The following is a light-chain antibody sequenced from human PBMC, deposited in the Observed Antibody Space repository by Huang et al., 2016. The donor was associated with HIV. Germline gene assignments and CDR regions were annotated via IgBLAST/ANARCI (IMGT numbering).Light chain of an antibody. CDR1: QSVSSN. CDR2: VAS. CDR3: QHYNNWPPYT. V-gene: IGKV3-15*01. Sequence: EIVMTQSPATLSVPPGERATLSCRASQSVSSNLAWYQQKPGQAPRLLIYVASNRATGIPARFSGSGSGTDFTLTISSLQSEDFAVYYCQHYNNWPPYTFGQGTKLEIK. J-gene: IGKJ2*01.